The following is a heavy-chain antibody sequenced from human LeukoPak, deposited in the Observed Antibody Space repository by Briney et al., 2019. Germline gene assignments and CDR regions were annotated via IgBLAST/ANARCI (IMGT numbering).Heavy chain of an antibody. CDR1: GFTFSSHW. D-gene: IGHD4-23*01. J-gene: IGHJ4*02. V-gene: IGHV3-7*01. Sequence: PGGSLRLSCAASGFTFSSHWMTWVRQAPGKGLEWVANIKEDGTRKNYMDSVKGRFTISRDNAKNPLYLQMSGLRVEDTAVYYCARGRPHGNDYWGQGTLVTVSS. CDR2: IKEDGTRK. CDR3: ARGRPHGNDY.